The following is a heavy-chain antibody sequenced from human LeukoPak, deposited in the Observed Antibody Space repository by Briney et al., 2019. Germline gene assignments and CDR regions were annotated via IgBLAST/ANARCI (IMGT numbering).Heavy chain of an antibody. CDR2: ISGSGGST. V-gene: IGHV3-23*01. J-gene: IGHJ3*02. CDR1: GFTFSSYA. Sequence: GGSLRLSCAASGFTFSSYAMSWVRQAPGKGLEWVSVISGSGGSTYYADSVKGRFTISRDNSKNTLYLQMNSLRAEDTAVYYCAKDRTTVTTPIPDAFDIWGQGTMVTVSS. D-gene: IGHD4-17*01. CDR3: AKDRTTVTTPIPDAFDI.